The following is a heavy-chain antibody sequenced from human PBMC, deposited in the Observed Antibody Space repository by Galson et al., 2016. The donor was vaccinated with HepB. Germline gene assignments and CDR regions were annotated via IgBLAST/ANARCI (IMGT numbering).Heavy chain of an antibody. Sequence: SVKVSCKASGYTFSDYYMHWVRQAPGQGLEWLGWIHPKSGGTKYAQKFEGWVTMTRDTSTRTAYMQLTRLRFDDTGMYYCARDIGFGEASFDYWGQGTLVTVPS. V-gene: IGHV1-2*04. J-gene: IGHJ4*02. CDR1: GYTFSDYY. CDR2: IHPKSGGT. D-gene: IGHD3-10*01. CDR3: ARDIGFGEASFDY.